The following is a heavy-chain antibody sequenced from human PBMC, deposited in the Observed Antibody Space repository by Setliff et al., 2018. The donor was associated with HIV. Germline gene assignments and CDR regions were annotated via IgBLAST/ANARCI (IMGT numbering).Heavy chain of an antibody. CDR1: GFSLSTSGVG. V-gene: IGHV2-5*01. J-gene: IGHJ5*02. CDR3: THSVDTTLSESWFDP. Sequence: KSGPTLVNPTQTLTLTCTFSGFSLSTSGVGVGWIRQPPGKALEWLALIYWNDDKRYSPSLKSMLTITKDTSKNQVVIKMTNMDPVDTATYYCTHSVDTTLSESWFDPWGQGTLVTVSS. D-gene: IGHD5-18*01. CDR2: IYWNDDK.